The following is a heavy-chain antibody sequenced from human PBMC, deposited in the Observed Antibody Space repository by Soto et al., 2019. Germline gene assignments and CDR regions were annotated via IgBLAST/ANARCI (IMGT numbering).Heavy chain of an antibody. Sequence: EVQLLESGGGLVQPGGSLRLSCGASGFTFSSYGMKWVRQAPGKGLEWVSAISCSGDSTYYADSVQGRVTISRDNSKNTLYLPMNSRRAEDTAVYYCARRGSGSYYAYWGKGTLVTVSS. V-gene: IGHV3-23*01. CDR3: ARRGSGSYYAY. J-gene: IGHJ4*02. D-gene: IGHD1-26*01. CDR1: GFTFSSYG. CDR2: ISCSGDST.